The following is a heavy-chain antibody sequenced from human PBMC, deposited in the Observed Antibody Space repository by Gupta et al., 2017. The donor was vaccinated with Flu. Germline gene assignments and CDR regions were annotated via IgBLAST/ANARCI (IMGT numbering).Heavy chain of an antibody. Sequence: EVQLMESGGGLVQPDRSLRLSCAASGFTFDDYGMHWVRQAPGKGLEWVSGINWNSGRIAYADSVKGRFTISRDNAKNSLYLQMNSLRAEDTALYYCAKDRGYTSSCYESWGQGTLVTVSS. CDR1: GFTFDDYG. J-gene: IGHJ4*02. V-gene: IGHV3-9*01. CDR3: AKDRGYTSSCYES. CDR2: INWNSGRI. D-gene: IGHD6-13*01.